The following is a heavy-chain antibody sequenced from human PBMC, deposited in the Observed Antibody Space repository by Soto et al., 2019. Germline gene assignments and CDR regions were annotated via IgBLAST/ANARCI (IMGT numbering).Heavy chain of an antibody. CDR2: IIPIFGTA. CDR1: GGTFSSYA. J-gene: IGHJ6*02. V-gene: IGHV1-69*13. Sequence: GASVKVSCKASGGTFSSYAISWVRQAPGQGLEWMGGIIPIFGTANYAQKFQGRVTITADESTSTAYMELSSLRSEDTAVYYCARAFVVVVVAAWVGGMDVWGQGTTVTVSS. CDR3: ARAFVVVVVAAWVGGMDV. D-gene: IGHD2-15*01.